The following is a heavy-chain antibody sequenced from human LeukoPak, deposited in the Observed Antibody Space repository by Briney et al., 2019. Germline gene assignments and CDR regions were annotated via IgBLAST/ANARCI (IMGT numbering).Heavy chain of an antibody. CDR2: IWYDGSNK. J-gene: IGHJ4*02. D-gene: IGHD2-15*01. CDR1: GFTFSSYG. V-gene: IGHV3-33*06. Sequence: SGRSLRLSCAASGFTFSSYGMHWVRQAPGKGLEWVAVIWYDGSNKYYADSVKGRFTISRDNSKNTLYLQINSLRAEDTAVYYCAKGGCSGGSCYNDFDYWGQGTLVTVSS. CDR3: AKGGCSGGSCYNDFDY.